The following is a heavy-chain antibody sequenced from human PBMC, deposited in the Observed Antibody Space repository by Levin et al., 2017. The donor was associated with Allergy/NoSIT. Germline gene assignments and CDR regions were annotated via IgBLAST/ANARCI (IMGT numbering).Heavy chain of an antibody. CDR2: IRSNTHGGTT. D-gene: IGHD1-26*01. Sequence: KPGGSLRLSCTVSGLAFGDFAMMWFRQAPGKGLEWVSFIRSNTHGGTTYYAASVEGRFTMSRDDSKSIAYLQMSSLKTEDTAVYFCTRVLVAAGPRLDYWGQGTLVTVSS. J-gene: IGHJ4*02. CDR3: TRVLVAAGPRLDY. CDR1: GLAFGDFA. V-gene: IGHV3-49*05.